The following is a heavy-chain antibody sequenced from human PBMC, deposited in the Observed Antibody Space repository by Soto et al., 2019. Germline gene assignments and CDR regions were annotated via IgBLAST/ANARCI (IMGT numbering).Heavy chain of an antibody. V-gene: IGHV3-9*01. D-gene: IGHD6-13*01. J-gene: IGHJ1*01. CDR3: VKDESINWYSGHFRH. CDR2: INWNSGSI. Sequence: LRLSCAASGFTFDDYAMHWVRQVPGKGLEWVSGINWNSGSIGYGDSVKGRFAISRDNARNSLHLQMNSLSAEDTAFYYCVKDESINWYSGHFRHWGQGTLVTVSS. CDR1: GFTFDDYA.